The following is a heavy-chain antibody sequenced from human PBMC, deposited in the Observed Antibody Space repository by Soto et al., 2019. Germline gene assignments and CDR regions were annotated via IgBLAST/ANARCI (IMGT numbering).Heavy chain of an antibody. D-gene: IGHD6-13*01. J-gene: IGHJ4*02. Sequence: QVQLVESGGGVVQPGRSLRLSCAASGFTFSSYTMHWVRQAPGKGLEWVAVISHDGIKKYYADSVKGRFTISRDNSKNTLYLQMNSLRGEDTAVYYCARVVPAAGTYFDYWGQGTLVTVSS. CDR1: GFTFSSYT. CDR2: ISHDGIKK. CDR3: ARVVPAAGTYFDY. V-gene: IGHV3-30-3*01.